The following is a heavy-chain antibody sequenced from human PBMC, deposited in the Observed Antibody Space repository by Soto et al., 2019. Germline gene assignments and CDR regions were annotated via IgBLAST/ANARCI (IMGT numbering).Heavy chain of an antibody. CDR2: IYHSGST. CDR3: ASLPATSDFDY. V-gene: IGHV4-4*02. D-gene: IGHD2-2*01. Sequence: PSETLSLTYAVSGGPISSSNWWSWVRQPPGKGLEWIGEIYHSGSTNYNPSLKSRVTISVDKSKNHFSLKLSSVTAADTAVYYCASLPATSDFDYWGQGTLVTVS. CDR1: GGPISSSNW. J-gene: IGHJ4*02.